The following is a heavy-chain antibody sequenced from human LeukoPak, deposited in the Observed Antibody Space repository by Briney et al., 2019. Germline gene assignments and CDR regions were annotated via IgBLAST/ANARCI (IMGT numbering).Heavy chain of an antibody. J-gene: IGHJ6*02. Sequence: SETLSLTCTVSGGSISGSSYYWGWIRQPPGTGREGIGTIYYSGSTNYNPSLKSRVTISVDTSKNQFSLKLSSVTAADTAVYYRARGRSYYYGMDVWGQGTTVTVSS. CDR2: IYYSGST. CDR1: GGSISGSSYY. CDR3: ARGRSYYYGMDV. V-gene: IGHV4-39*07.